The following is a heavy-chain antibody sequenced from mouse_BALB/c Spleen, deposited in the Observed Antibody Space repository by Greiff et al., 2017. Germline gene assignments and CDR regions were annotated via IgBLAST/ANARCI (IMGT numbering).Heavy chain of an antibody. V-gene: IGHV5-4*02. CDR1: GFTFSDYY. CDR2: ISDGGSYT. D-gene: IGHD2-10*02. CDR3: ARVYGNYWYFDV. Sequence: DVKLVESGGGLVKPGGSLKLSCAASGFTFSDYYMYWVRQTPEKRLEWVATISDGGSYTYYPDSVKGRFTISRDNAKNNLYLQMSSLKSEDTAMYYCARVYGNYWYFDVWGAGTTVTVSS. J-gene: IGHJ1*01.